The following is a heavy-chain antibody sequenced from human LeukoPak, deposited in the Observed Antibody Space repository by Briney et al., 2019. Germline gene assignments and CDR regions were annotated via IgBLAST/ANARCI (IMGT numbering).Heavy chain of an antibody. D-gene: IGHD5-18*01. CDR3: ARVYSYGRIDAFDI. J-gene: IGHJ3*02. V-gene: IGHV3-20*04. CDR2: INWNGGST. Sequence: PGGSLRLSCAASGFTFDDYGMSWVRQAPGKGLEWVSGINWNGGSTGYADSVKGRFTISRDNAKNSLYLQMNSLRAEDTALYYCARVYSYGRIDAFDIWGQGTMVTVSS. CDR1: GFTFDDYG.